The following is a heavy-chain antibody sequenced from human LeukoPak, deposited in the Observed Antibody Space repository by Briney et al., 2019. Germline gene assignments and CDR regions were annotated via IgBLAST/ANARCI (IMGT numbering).Heavy chain of an antibody. CDR1: GYNFTGNY. CDR3: ARSLVN. CDR2: INSNSGVT. V-gene: IGHV1-2*02. J-gene: IGHJ4*02. Sequence: ASVKVSCKASGYNFTGNYMHWVRQAPGQGLEWMGWINSNSGVTKYAQKFQGRITMTRDTSIRTGYMELRSLISDDMAMYYCARSLVNWGRGTLVTVSS. D-gene: IGHD6-6*01.